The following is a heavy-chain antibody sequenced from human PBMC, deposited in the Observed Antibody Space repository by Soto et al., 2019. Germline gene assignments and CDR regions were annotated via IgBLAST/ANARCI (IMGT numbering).Heavy chain of an antibody. V-gene: IGHV5-10-1*01. CDR2: IDPSDSYT. Sequence: GESLKISCKGSGYSFTSYWISWVRQMPGKGLEWMGRIDPSDSYTNYSPSFQGHVTISADKSISTAYLQWSSLKASDTAMYYCARHDEEGYYCGSGGPNWGQATLVTVSS. CDR3: ARHDEEGYYCGSGGPN. J-gene: IGHJ4*02. D-gene: IGHD3-10*01. CDR1: GYSFTSYW.